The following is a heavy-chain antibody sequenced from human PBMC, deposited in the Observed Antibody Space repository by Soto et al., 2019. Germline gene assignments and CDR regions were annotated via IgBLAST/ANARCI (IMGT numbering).Heavy chain of an antibody. CDR3: AKGYQQWELLRGVVY. D-gene: IGHD1-26*01. CDR2: ISYDGSNK. V-gene: IGHV3-30*18. J-gene: IGHJ4*02. CDR1: GFTFSSYG. Sequence: QAQLVESGGGVVQPGRSLRLSCAASGFTFSSYGMHWVRQAPGKGLEWVAVISYDGSNKYYADSVKGRFTIYRDNSKNTLYLQMNSLRAEDTAVYYCAKGYQQWELLRGVVYWGQGTLVTVSS.